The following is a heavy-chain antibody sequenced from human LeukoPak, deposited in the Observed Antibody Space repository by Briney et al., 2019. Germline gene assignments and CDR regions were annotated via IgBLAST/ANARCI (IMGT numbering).Heavy chain of an antibody. D-gene: IGHD5-18*01. CDR3: ARDGVVGGNTAMVTRYYFDY. CDR2: IWYDGSNK. V-gene: IGHV3-33*01. CDR1: GFTFSSYG. J-gene: IGHJ4*02. Sequence: HPGGSLRLSCAASGFTFSSYGMHWVRQAPGKGLEWVAVIWYDGSNKHYADSVKGRFTISRDNSKNTLYLQMNSLRAEDTAVYYCARDGVVGGNTAMVTRYYFDYWGQGTLVTVSS.